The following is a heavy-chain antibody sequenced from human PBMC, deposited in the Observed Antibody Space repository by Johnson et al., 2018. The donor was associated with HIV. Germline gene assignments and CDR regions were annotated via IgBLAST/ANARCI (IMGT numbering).Heavy chain of an antibody. CDR1: GFTFSNYA. CDR3: ARDRYSSSSGAFDI. Sequence: QVQLVESGGGVVQPGRSLRLSCAASGFTFSNYAVHWVRQAPGTGLEWVAVISDDGSTKYYGDSVKGRFTISRDNSKNTLYLQMNSLRAEDTAVYYCARDRYSSSSGAFDIWGQGTMVTVSS. CDR2: ISDDGSTK. V-gene: IGHV3-30*04. D-gene: IGHD6-6*01. J-gene: IGHJ3*02.